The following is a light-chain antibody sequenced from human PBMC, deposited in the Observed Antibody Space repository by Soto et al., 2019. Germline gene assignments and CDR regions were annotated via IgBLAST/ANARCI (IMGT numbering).Light chain of an antibody. CDR3: CSYAGGTSVV. V-gene: IGLV2-23*01. CDR2: EDI. J-gene: IGLJ2*01. CDR1: SRDVGSYNL. Sequence: QSALTQPASVSGSPGQSITISCTGTSRDVGSYNLVSWYQQHPDKAPKLMIYEDIERPSGVSNRFSGSKSGNTASLTISGLQTEDEADYYCCSYAGGTSVVFGGGTKLTVL.